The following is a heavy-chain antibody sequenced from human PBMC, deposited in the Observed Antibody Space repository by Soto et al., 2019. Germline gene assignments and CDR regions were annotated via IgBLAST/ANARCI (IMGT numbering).Heavy chain of an antibody. D-gene: IGHD3-3*01. J-gene: IGHJ3*02. Sequence: QVQLVESGGGVVQPGRSLRLSCAASGFTFSSYGMHWVRQAPGKGLEWVAVIWYDGSNKYYADSVKGRFTISRDNSKNPLYLQMNSLRAEDTAVYYCARTDFWSGPASLDAFDIWGQGTMVTVSS. CDR3: ARTDFWSGPASLDAFDI. CDR2: IWYDGSNK. V-gene: IGHV3-33*01. CDR1: GFTFSSYG.